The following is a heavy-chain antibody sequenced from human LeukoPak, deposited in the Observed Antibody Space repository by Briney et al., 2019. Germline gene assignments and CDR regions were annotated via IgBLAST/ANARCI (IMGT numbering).Heavy chain of an antibody. D-gene: IGHD4-17*01. J-gene: IGHJ4*02. CDR2: ISYDGSNK. CDR1: GFTFSSYA. Sequence: GRSLSLSCAASGFTFSSYAMHWVRPAPGKGLGWVAVISYDGSNKYYADSVKGRFTISRDNSKNTLYLQMNSLRAEDTAVCYCARGRWYDYGDHGSFGYWGQGTLVTASS. CDR3: ARGRWYDYGDHGSFGY. V-gene: IGHV3-30*04.